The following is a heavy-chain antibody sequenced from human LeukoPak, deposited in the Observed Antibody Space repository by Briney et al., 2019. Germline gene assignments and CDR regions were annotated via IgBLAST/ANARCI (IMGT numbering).Heavy chain of an antibody. V-gene: IGHV4-61*02. CDR1: GDSVSSGSNY. D-gene: IGHD1-26*01. Sequence: SQTLSLTCTVSGDSVSSGSNYWSWIRQPAGKGLEWIGRVYNSWTTNYNPSLKSRVTISVDTSKNQFSLKLSSVTAADTAVYCCARVPRGSTVGTLPYFYYYMDVWGKGTTVIVSS. CDR2: VYNSWTT. J-gene: IGHJ6*03. CDR3: ARVPRGSTVGTLPYFYYYMDV.